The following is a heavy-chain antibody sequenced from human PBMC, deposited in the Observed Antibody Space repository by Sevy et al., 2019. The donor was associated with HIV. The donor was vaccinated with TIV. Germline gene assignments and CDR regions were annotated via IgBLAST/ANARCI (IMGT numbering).Heavy chain of an antibody. CDR3: SRGLMVYPYLFDY. J-gene: IGHJ4*02. V-gene: IGHV3-21*01. CDR1: GFTFSSYS. D-gene: IGHD2-8*01. CDR2: ISSSSSYI. Sequence: GGSLRLSCAASGFTFSSYSMYWVRQAPGKGLEWVSSISSSSSYIYYADSVKGRFTISRDNAKNSLYLQMNSLRAEDTAVYYWSRGLMVYPYLFDYWGQGTLVTVSS.